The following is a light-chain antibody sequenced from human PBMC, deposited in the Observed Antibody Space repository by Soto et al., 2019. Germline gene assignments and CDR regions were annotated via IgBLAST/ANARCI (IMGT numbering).Light chain of an antibody. CDR2: DVN. CDR3: TSWTTSNTMI. V-gene: IGLV2-14*03. CDR1: SSDIGAYNF. Sequence: QSALTQPASVSGSPGQSITISCTGTSSDIGAYNFVSWYQQHPGKAPKLMLYDVNIRPSGVSNRFSGSKSGTTASLTISGLQAEDEADYYCTSWTTSNTMIFGGGTKLTVL. J-gene: IGLJ2*01.